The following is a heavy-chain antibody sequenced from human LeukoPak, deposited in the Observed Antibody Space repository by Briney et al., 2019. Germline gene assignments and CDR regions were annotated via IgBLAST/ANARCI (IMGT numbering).Heavy chain of an antibody. CDR3: ATEDYYDSSGYYFDY. CDR1: GFTFSSYS. CDR2: ISSSSSYI. D-gene: IGHD3-22*01. J-gene: IGHJ4*02. V-gene: IGHV3-21*01. Sequence: GGSLRLSCAASGFTFSSYSMNWVRQAPGKGLEWVSSISSSSSYIYYADSVKGRFTISRDNAKDSLYLQMNSLRAEDTAVYYCATEDYYDSSGYYFDYWGQGTLVTVSS.